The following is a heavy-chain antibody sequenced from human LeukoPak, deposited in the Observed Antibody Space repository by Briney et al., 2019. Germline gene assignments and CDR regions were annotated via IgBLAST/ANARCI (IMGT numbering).Heavy chain of an antibody. CDR2: ISSSSSYT. D-gene: IGHD3-10*01. J-gene: IGHJ4*02. CDR1: GFTFSDYY. V-gene: IGHV3-11*06. CDR3: ARDGDYYGSGSYYNRRHYFDY. Sequence: GGSLRLSCAASGFTFSDYYMSWIRQAPGKGLEWVSYISSSSSYTNYADSVKGRFTISRDNSKNTLYLQMNSLRAEDTAVYYCARDGDYYGSGSYYNRRHYFDYWGQGTLVTVSS.